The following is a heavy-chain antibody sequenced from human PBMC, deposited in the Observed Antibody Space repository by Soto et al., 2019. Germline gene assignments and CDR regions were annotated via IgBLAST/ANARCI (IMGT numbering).Heavy chain of an antibody. CDR1: GGTFSRHA. CDR2: IIPIFGTA. CDR3: ARAVDGNSAVVDAFDI. Sequence: QVQLVQSGAEVRKPGSSVKVSCKASGGTFSRHAISWVRQAPGQGLEWMGGIIPIFGTANYAQKFQGRVTITADESTSTAYMELSSLRSEDTAVYYCARAVDGNSAVVDAFDIWGQGTMVTVSS. J-gene: IGHJ3*02. V-gene: IGHV1-69*01. D-gene: IGHD4-4*01.